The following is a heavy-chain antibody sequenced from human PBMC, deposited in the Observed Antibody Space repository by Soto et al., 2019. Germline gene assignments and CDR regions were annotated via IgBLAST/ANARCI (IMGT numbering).Heavy chain of an antibody. Sequence: PSETLSLTCTVSGGSISSGGYYWSWIRQHPGKGLEWIGYIYYSGSTYYNPSLKSRVTISVDTSKNQFSLKLSSVTAADTAVYYCAREPGAMGLHYFDYWGQGTLVTVSS. CDR1: GGSISSGGYY. CDR3: AREPGAMGLHYFDY. D-gene: IGHD5-18*01. CDR2: IYYSGST. J-gene: IGHJ4*02. V-gene: IGHV4-31*03.